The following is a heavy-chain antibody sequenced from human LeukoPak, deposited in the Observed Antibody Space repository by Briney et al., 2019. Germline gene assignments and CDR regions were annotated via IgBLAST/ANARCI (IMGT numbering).Heavy chain of an antibody. CDR3: ARERDSSGYYDAFDI. J-gene: IGHJ3*02. V-gene: IGHV3-30*02. D-gene: IGHD3-22*01. Sequence: GGSLRLSCAASGFTFSSYGMHWVRQAPGKGLEWVAFIRYDGSNKYYADSVKGRFTISRDNSKNTLYLQMNSLRAEDTAVYYCARERDSSGYYDAFDIWGQGTMVTVSS. CDR2: IRYDGSNK. CDR1: GFTFSSYG.